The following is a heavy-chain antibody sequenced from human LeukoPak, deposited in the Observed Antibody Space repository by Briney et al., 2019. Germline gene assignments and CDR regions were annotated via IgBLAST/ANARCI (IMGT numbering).Heavy chain of an antibody. D-gene: IGHD6-13*01. V-gene: IGHV4-39*01. J-gene: IGHJ4*02. CDR1: GGSISKNNYY. Sequence: SETLSLTCTVSGGSISKNNYYSGWLRQPPGNGLGWIGSLSYSASTYYNPSLKSRVTISVDTSKNQFSLKVSSVTAADTAVYYCARVLAAAAHFDYWGQGTLVTVSS. CDR3: ARVLAAAAHFDY. CDR2: LSYSAST.